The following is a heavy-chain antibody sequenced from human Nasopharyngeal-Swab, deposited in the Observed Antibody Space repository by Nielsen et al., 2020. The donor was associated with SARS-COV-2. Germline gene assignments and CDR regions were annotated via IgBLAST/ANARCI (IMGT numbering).Heavy chain of an antibody. CDR2: IYYSGST. CDR1: GGSISSGGYY. J-gene: IGHJ3*02. CDR3: ARARITMIVVVNAFDI. V-gene: IGHV4-31*03. D-gene: IGHD3-22*01. Sequence: LRLSCTVSGGSISSGGYYWSWIRQHPGKGPEWIGYIYYSGSTYYNPSLKSRVTISVDTSKNQFSLKLSSVTAADTAVYYCARARITMIVVVNAFDIWGQGTMVTVSS.